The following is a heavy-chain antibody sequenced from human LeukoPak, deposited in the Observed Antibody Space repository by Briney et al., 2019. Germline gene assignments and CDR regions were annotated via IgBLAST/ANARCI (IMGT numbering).Heavy chain of an antibody. Sequence: GESLKISCKGSGYSFTSYWIGWVRPMPGKGLEWMGIIYPGDSDTRYSPSFQGQVTISADKSISTAYLQWSSLKASDTAMYYCARQKEQLWLRYYFDYWGQGTLVTVSS. CDR3: ARQKEQLWLRYYFDY. J-gene: IGHJ4*02. CDR2: IYPGDSDT. V-gene: IGHV5-51*01. CDR1: GYSFTSYW. D-gene: IGHD5-18*01.